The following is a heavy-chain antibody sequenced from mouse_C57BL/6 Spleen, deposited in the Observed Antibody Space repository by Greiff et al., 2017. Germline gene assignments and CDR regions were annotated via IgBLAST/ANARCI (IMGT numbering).Heavy chain of an antibody. CDR3: ARPILQLVFDY. J-gene: IGHJ2*01. Sequence: DVMLVESGGGLVKPGGSLKLSCAASGFTFSDYGMHWVRQAPEKGLEWVAYISSGSSTIYYADTVKGRFTISRDNAKNTLFLQMTSLRSEDTAMYYCARPILQLVFDYWGQGTTLTVSS. D-gene: IGHD4-1*02. CDR2: ISSGSSTI. V-gene: IGHV5-17*01. CDR1: GFTFSDYG.